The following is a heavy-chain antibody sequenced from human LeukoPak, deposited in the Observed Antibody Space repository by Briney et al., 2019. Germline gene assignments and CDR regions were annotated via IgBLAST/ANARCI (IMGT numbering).Heavy chain of an antibody. D-gene: IGHD6-19*01. CDR2: INPNSGGT. Sequence: WASVKVSCKASGYTFTGYYMRWVRQAPGQGLEWMGWINPNSGGTNYAQKFQGRVTMTRDTSISTAYMELSRLRSDDTAVYYCARDWVSSGWAAEYFQHWGQGTLVTVSS. CDR1: GYTFTGYY. J-gene: IGHJ1*01. V-gene: IGHV1-2*02. CDR3: ARDWVSSGWAAEYFQH.